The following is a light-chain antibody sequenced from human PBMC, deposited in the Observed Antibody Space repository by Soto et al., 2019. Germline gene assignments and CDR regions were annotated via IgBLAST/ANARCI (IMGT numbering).Light chain of an antibody. CDR2: LNSDGSH. V-gene: IGLV4-69*01. CDR1: SGHSSYA. CDR3: QAWGTSVV. J-gene: IGLJ2*01. Sequence: QSVLTQSPSASASLGASVKLTCTLSSGHSSYAIAWHQQQPEKSPRYLMKLNSDGSHSKGDGIPDRFSGSSSGAERYLTISSLQSEDEADYYCQAWGTSVVFGGGTKLTVL.